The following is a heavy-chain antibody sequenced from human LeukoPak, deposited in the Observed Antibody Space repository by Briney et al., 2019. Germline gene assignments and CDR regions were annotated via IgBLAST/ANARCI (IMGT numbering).Heavy chain of an antibody. V-gene: IGHV3-21*01. Sequence: GGSLRLSCAASGFTFSSYSMNWVRQAPGKGLEWVSSISSSSSYIYYADSVKGRFTISRDNAKNSLYLQMNSLRAEDTAVYYCAREVPPAAYCGGDCYSEGMDVWGKGTTVTVSS. CDR2: ISSSSSYI. CDR3: AREVPPAAYCGGDCYSEGMDV. CDR1: GFTFSSYS. D-gene: IGHD2-21*02. J-gene: IGHJ6*04.